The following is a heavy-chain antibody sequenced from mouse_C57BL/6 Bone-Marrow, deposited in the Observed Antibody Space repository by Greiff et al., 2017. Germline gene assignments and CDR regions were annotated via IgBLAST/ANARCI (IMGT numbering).Heavy chain of an antibody. V-gene: IGHV1-58*01. Sequence: VQLQQSGAELVRPGSSVKMSCKTSGYTFTSYGINWVKQRPGQGLEWIGYIDIGNGYTEYNEKFKGKATLTSDTSSSTAYMQLSSLTSEDSAIYFCARLVASDAYWGQGTLVTVSA. CDR1: GYTFTSYG. J-gene: IGHJ3*01. CDR3: ARLVASDAY. CDR2: IDIGNGYT. D-gene: IGHD6-1*01.